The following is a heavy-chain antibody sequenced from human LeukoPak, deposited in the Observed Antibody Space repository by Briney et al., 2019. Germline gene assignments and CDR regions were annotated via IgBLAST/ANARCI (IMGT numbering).Heavy chain of an antibody. Sequence: ASGKVCCKASGYTFTGYYMHWVRQAPGQGLEWMGWINPNSGGTNYAQKFQGRVTMTRDTSISTAHMELSRLRSDDTAVCYCARDSSSSGGAFDYWGQGTLVTVSS. CDR3: ARDSSSSGGAFDY. CDR2: INPNSGGT. V-gene: IGHV1-2*02. D-gene: IGHD6-6*01. J-gene: IGHJ4*02. CDR1: GYTFTGYY.